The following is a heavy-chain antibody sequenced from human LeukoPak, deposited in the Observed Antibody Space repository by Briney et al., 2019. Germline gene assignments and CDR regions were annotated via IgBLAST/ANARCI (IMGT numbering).Heavy chain of an antibody. CDR3: ARGRTRRTWDFWSGYHPFDY. CDR1: GGSFSGYY. CDR2: INHSGST. Sequence: SETLSLTCAVYGGSFSGYYWSWIRQPPGKGLEWIGEINHSGSTNYNPSLKSRVTISVDTSKNQFSLKLSSVTAADTAVYYCARGRTRRTWDFWSGYHPFDYWGQGTLVTVSS. J-gene: IGHJ4*02. V-gene: IGHV4-34*01. D-gene: IGHD3-3*01.